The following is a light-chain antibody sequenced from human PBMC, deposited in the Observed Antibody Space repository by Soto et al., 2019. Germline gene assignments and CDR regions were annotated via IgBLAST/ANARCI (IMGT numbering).Light chain of an antibody. Sequence: DVVMTQTPLSLSVAPGQPASISCKSSQSLLHITGETFLFWYLQKPGQSPQLLIYEVSTRVSGVPDRFSGSGSGTDFTLGGSRVETDDVGIYYCMQSTQLPPTFGQGTRLGIE. CDR2: EVS. CDR1: QSLLHITGETF. V-gene: IGKV2D-29*02. J-gene: IGKJ5*01. CDR3: MQSTQLPPT.